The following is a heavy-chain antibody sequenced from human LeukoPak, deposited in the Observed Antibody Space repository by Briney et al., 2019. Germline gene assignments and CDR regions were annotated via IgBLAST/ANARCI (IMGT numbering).Heavy chain of an antibody. J-gene: IGHJ4*02. D-gene: IGHD6-19*01. CDR3: AKDGRYSSGWYV. V-gene: IGHV3-23*01. CDR1: GFTFSSHA. CDR2: ISGSGNSI. Sequence: GGSLRLSCAASGFTFSSHAMSWVGQAPGKWLEWVSVISGSGNSIYYADSVKGRLTISRDNSKNTLYLQMNSLRADDTAVYYCAKDGRYSSGWYVWGQGTLVTVSS.